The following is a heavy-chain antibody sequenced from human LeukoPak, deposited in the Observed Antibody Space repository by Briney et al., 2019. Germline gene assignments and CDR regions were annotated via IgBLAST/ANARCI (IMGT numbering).Heavy chain of an antibody. CDR3: TTAGYYYNSGSFDH. CDR2: IKTNTDGGTT. D-gene: IGHD3-10*01. J-gene: IGHJ4*02. Sequence: GGSLRLSRAASGFTFANAWVSWVRQAPGKGLEWVGRIKTNTDGGTTAYAPPVKDRFTISRDDSKNTLYLQMNSLKTEDTAVYYCTTAGYYYNSGSFDHWGQGTLVTVSS. V-gene: IGHV3-15*01. CDR1: GFTFANAW.